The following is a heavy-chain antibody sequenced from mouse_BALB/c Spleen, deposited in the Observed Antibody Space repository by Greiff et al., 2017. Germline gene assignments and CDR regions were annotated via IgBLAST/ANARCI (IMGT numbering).Heavy chain of an antibody. D-gene: IGHD2-4*01. CDR1: GFNIKDTY. CDR3: ASPTMITAHYYAMDD. V-gene: IGHV14-3*02. Sequence: EVQLQQSGAELVKPGASVKLSCTASGFNIKDTYMHWVKQRPEQGLEWIGRIDPANGNTKYDPKFQGKATITADTSSNTAYLQLSSLTSEDTAVYYCASPTMITAHYYAMDDWGQGTSVTVSS. CDR2: IDPANGNT. J-gene: IGHJ4*01.